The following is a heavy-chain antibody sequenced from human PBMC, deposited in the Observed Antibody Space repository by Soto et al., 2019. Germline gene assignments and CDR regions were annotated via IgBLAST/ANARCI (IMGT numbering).Heavy chain of an antibody. V-gene: IGHV1-8*02. CDR3: TRAYGAETFDF. CDR2: INPNSGNT. CDR1: GYTFSDYY. Sequence: ASVKVSCKASGYTFSDYYIHWVRQAPGQGLEWMGWINPNSGNTGYAQNFRGRVTMTQNTAIGTAYMELSSLRSDDTATYYCTRAYGAETFDFWGQGTRVTVSS. D-gene: IGHD3-10*01. J-gene: IGHJ5*01.